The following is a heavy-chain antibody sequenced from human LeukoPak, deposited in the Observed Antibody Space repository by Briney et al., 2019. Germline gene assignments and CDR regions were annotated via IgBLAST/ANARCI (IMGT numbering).Heavy chain of an antibody. CDR1: GYTFTDYY. V-gene: IGHV1-2*02. D-gene: IGHD6-13*01. Sequence: ASVKVSCEASGYTFTDYYNHWVRQAPGQGLEWMGWINPNSGGTNYAQKFQGRVTMTRDTSISTAYMELSRLRSDDTAVYYCARPVHSSSTRDAFDIWGQGTVVTVSS. CDR3: ARPVHSSSTRDAFDI. J-gene: IGHJ3*02. CDR2: INPNSGGT.